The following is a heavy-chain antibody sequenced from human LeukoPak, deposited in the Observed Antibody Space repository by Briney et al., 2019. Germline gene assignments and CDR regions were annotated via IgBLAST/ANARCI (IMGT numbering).Heavy chain of an antibody. D-gene: IGHD5-24*01. CDR3: ARGDGYNEFDY. CDR2: IIPILGIA. Sequence: SVKASCKASGGTFSSYAISWVRQAPGQGLEWMGRIIPILGIANYAQKFQGRVTITADKSTSTAYMELSSLRSEDTAVYYCARGDGYNEFDYWGQGTLVTVSS. CDR1: GGTFSSYA. J-gene: IGHJ4*02. V-gene: IGHV1-69*04.